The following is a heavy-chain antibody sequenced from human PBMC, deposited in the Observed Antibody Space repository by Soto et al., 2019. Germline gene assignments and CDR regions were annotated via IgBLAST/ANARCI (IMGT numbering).Heavy chain of an antibody. J-gene: IGHJ4*02. CDR1: GFSVSGQY. CDR3: ARSMMVRGVLFDL. D-gene: IGHD3-10*01. V-gene: IGHV3-53*01. CDR2: IYSGGSA. Sequence: QLVESGGGLIQPGGSLRLSCAVSGFSVSGQYMSWVRQAPGKGLDWVSVIYSGGSAYYADSVKGRFTISSDESQNTLYLQMTSLRAEDTAVYYCARSMMVRGVLFDLWGQGTLVSVSS.